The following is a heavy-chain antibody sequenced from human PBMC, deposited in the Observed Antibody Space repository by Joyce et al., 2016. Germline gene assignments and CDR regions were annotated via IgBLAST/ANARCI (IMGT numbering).Heavy chain of an antibody. CDR2: VYYSGST. Sequence: QLQLQESGPGLVKPSETLSLSCTVSGGSISSSTYYWGWIRQPPRKGLEWIGRVYYSGSTDYNPSLKSRVTISVDTSKNQFSLKLTSVTAADTAVYYCARSFFYCSGGSCFSGEWFDPWGQGTLVTVSS. CDR3: ARSFFYCSGGSCFSGEWFDP. V-gene: IGHV4-39*07. J-gene: IGHJ5*02. CDR1: GGSISSSTYY. D-gene: IGHD2-15*01.